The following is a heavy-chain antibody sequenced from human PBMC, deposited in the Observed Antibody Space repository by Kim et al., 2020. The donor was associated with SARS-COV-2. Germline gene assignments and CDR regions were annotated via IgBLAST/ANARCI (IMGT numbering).Heavy chain of an antibody. CDR1: DFDFCYYG. CDR3: ARQISGYPDS. CDR2: ISHDGSAI. J-gene: IGHJ4*02. Sequence: GGSLRLSCIRSDFDFCYYGMQWVRQFPGKGLEWVALISHDGSAIYYADSVKGRFTISRDNSKSILFLQMNSVRAEDTAVYYCARQISGYPDSWGQGTLVT. V-gene: IGHV3-33*05. D-gene: IGHD3-9*01.